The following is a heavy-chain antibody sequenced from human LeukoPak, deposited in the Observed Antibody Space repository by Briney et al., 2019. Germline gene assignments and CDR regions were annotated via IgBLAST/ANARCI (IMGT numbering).Heavy chain of an antibody. CDR2: IYYSGST. CDR1: GGSISSSSYY. Sequence: SETLSLTCTVSGGSISSSSYYWGWIRQPPGKGLEWIGSIYYSGSTYYNPSLKSRVTISVDTSKNQFSLKLSSVTAADTAVYYCARADGVYYYYMDVWGKGTTVTVSS. D-gene: IGHD2-8*01. J-gene: IGHJ6*03. CDR3: ARADGVYYYYMDV. V-gene: IGHV4-39*07.